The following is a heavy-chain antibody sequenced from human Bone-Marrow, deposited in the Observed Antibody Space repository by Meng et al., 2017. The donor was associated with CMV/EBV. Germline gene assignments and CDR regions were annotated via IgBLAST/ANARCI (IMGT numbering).Heavy chain of an antibody. Sequence: GGSLRLSCAASGFTFSSYEMNWVRQAPGRGLECVSTISEDGGRTYYADSVKGRFTISRDNSKNTLYLQMGSLRAEDMAVYYCARGRGGATTRYFDYWGQGTLVTVSS. J-gene: IGHJ4*02. CDR2: ISEDGGRT. V-gene: IGHV3-64*02. CDR3: ARGRGGATTRYFDY. D-gene: IGHD1-26*01. CDR1: GFTFSSYE.